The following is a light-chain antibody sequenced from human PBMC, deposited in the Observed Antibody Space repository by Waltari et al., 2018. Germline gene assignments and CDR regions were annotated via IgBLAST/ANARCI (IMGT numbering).Light chain of an antibody. CDR3: HSRDSSGDVI. CDR2: GKN. Sequence: SSELTQDPAVSVALGQTARITCQGESLRIYYVSWFHQKPGQAPALVIYGKNNRPSGIPDRFSASSSGRTASLTIIGAQAEDEADYYCHSRDSSGDVIIGGGTKLTVV. J-gene: IGLJ2*01. CDR1: SLRIYY. V-gene: IGLV3-19*01.